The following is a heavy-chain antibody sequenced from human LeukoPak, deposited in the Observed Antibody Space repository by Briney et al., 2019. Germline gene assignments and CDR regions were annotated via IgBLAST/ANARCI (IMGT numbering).Heavy chain of an antibody. V-gene: IGHV4-59*08. Sequence: SETLSLTCTVSGGSISSYYWSWIRQPPGKGLEWIGYIYYSGSTNYNPSLKSRVTISVDTSKNQFSLKLSSVTAADTAVYYCARSRPPYSSSPYDYWGQGTLVTVSS. J-gene: IGHJ4*02. CDR1: GGSISSYY. CDR3: ARSRPPYSSSPYDY. D-gene: IGHD6-13*01. CDR2: IYYSGST.